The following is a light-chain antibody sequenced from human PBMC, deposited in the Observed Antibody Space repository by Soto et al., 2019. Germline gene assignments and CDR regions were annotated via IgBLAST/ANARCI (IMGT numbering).Light chain of an antibody. CDR3: QQSGSSPPYT. CDR1: QSVSSSY. J-gene: IGKJ2*01. CDR2: GAS. Sequence: EIVLTQSPGTLSLTPVERATLSCRASQSVSSSYLAWYQQKPGQAPRLLIYGASSRATGIPDRFSGSGSGTDFTLTISRLEPEDFAVYYCQQSGSSPPYTFGQGTKLEIK. V-gene: IGKV3-20*01.